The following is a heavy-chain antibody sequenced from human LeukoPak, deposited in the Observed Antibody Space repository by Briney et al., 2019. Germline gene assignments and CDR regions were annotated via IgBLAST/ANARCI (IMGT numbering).Heavy chain of an antibody. V-gene: IGHV4-59*01. CDR3: ARRYGDYVNWYFDL. D-gene: IGHD4-17*01. J-gene: IGHJ2*01. Sequence: SETLSLTCTVSGGSISSYYWSWIRQPPGKGLEWVGYIYYSGSTNYNPSLKSRVTISVDTSKNQFSLKLSSVTAADTAVYYCARRYGDYVNWYFDLWGRGTLVTVYS. CDR1: GGSISSYY. CDR2: IYYSGST.